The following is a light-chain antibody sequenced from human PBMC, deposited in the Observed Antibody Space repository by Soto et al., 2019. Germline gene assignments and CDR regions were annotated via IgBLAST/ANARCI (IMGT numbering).Light chain of an antibody. J-gene: IGLJ3*02. CDR1: SSNIGTGYD. V-gene: IGLV1-40*01. CDR2: GNT. Sequence: QSVLTQPPSVSGAPGQRVTISYTGSSSNIGTGYDVHWYQQLPGTAPKLLIYGNTNRPSGVPDRFSGSKSGTSASLAITGLQAEDEADYYCQSWDSSLSGVVFGGGTKLTVL. CDR3: QSWDSSLSGVV.